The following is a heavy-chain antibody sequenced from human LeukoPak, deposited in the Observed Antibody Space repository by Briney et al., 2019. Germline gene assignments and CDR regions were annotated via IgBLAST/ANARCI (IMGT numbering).Heavy chain of an antibody. CDR3: ARDRGMVAFDY. V-gene: IGHV3-21*01. J-gene: IGHJ4*02. CDR2: ISSSSYM. Sequence: GGSLRLSCAASGFTFSGYTINWVRQAPGKGLEWVSSISSSSYMRYADSVQGRFTGSRDNAKNSVYLQMNSLGAEDTAVYYCARDRGMVAFDYWGQGILVTVSS. CDR1: GFTFSGYT. D-gene: IGHD2-15*01.